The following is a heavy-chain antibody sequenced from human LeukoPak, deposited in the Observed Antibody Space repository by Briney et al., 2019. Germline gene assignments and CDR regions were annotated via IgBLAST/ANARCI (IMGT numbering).Heavy chain of an antibody. CDR1: GFNFKLSA. J-gene: IGHJ2*01. CDR3: ARDSTGYWYFDL. CDR2: FYSGGDT. V-gene: IGHV3-53*01. D-gene: IGHD3-3*02. Sequence: GGSLRLSCAASGFNFKLSAMSWVRQAPGKGLEWVSVFYSGGDTHYADSVKGRFTISRDNSKNTLYLQMNSLRAEDTAVYYCARDSTGYWYFDLWGRGTLVSVSS.